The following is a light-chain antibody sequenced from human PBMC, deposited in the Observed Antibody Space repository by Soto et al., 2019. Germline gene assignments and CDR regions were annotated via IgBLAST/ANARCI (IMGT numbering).Light chain of an antibody. CDR1: GSDVGGYNY. Sequence: QSALTQPRSVSGSPGQSVTISCTGTGSDVGGYNYVSWYQQQPGKAPKLMINDVTKRPSGVPDRFSGSKSGNTASLTISGLQAEDEADYYCCSYAGSYPLVFGGGTKLTVL. CDR3: CSYAGSYPLV. CDR2: DVT. J-gene: IGLJ2*01. V-gene: IGLV2-11*01.